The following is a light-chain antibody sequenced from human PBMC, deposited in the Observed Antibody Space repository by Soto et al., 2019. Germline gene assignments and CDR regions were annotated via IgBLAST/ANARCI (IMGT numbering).Light chain of an antibody. J-gene: IGKJ5*01. V-gene: IGKV1-5*03. Sequence: DIDRTQCPSTRAASVWSIVTITCRASQSISSWFAWYQQQQGKAPKLLLYKASTLESGVPSNFSGSGSGTAFTLTISSLQHEDFATSYCQQRYSTPLTFGQGTRLEIK. CDR1: QSISSW. CDR2: KAS. CDR3: QQRYSTPLT.